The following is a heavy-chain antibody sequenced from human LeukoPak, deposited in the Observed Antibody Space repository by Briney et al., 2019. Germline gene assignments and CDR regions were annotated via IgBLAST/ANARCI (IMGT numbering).Heavy chain of an antibody. CDR3: ARDLRTVTVYYFDY. J-gene: IGHJ4*02. Sequence: SETLSLTCTVSGGSISSSSYYWGWIRQPPGKGLEWIGSIYYSGSTYYNPSLKSRVTISVDTSKNQFSLKLSSMTAADTAVYYCARDLRTVTVYYFDYWGQGTLVTVSS. CDR1: GGSISSSSYY. CDR2: IYYSGST. V-gene: IGHV4-39*07. D-gene: IGHD4-17*01.